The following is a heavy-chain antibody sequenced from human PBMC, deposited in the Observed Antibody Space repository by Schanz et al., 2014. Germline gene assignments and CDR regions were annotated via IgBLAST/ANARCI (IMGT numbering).Heavy chain of an antibody. CDR3: ARDGIAATTDFEY. D-gene: IGHD1-1*01. CDR1: GFIFSSYN. J-gene: IGHJ4*02. V-gene: IGHV3-21*06. CDR2: LSSDSRHV. Sequence: EVQFVESGGGLVKPGGSLRLSYVASGFIFSSYNMNWVRQSPGKGLEWVSFLSSDSRHVYYVESAKGRFTISRDNAKNSLYLQMDSLRGDDTAVYYCARDGIAATTDFEYWGQGVLVTVSS.